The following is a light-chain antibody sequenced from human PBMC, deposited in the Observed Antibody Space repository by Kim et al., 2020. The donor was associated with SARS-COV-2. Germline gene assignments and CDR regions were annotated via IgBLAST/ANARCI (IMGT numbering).Light chain of an antibody. V-gene: IGKV2-30*02. Sequence: DVVMTQSPLSLPVTLGQPASISCRSSQSLVHSDGNTYLNWFQQRPGQSPRRLIYKVSNRDSGVPDRFSGSVSGTDFTLKISRVEAEDVGVYYCMQGTHWPLTFGQGTKLEI. J-gene: IGKJ2*01. CDR2: KVS. CDR1: QSLVHSDGNTY. CDR3: MQGTHWPLT.